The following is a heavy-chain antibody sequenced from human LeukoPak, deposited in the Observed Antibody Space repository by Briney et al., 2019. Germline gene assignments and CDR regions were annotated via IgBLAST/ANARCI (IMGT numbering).Heavy chain of an antibody. CDR1: GFTFSSYA. Sequence: GGPLRLSCAASGFTFSSYAMSWVRQAPGKGLEWVSAISGSGGSTYYADSVKGQFTISRDNSKNTLYLQMNSLRAEDTAVYYCAKDHYYDSSGSAPGYWGQGTLVTVSS. CDR2: ISGSGGST. CDR3: AKDHYYDSSGSAPGY. V-gene: IGHV3-23*01. D-gene: IGHD3-22*01. J-gene: IGHJ4*02.